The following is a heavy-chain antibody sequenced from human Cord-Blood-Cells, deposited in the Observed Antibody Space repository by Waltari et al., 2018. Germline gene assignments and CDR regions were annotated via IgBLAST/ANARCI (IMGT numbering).Heavy chain of an antibody. J-gene: IGHJ4*02. D-gene: IGHD3-10*01. CDR3: ARHWVWFGELLYFDY. CDR1: GGSISSSSYY. V-gene: IGHV4-39*01. Sequence: QLQLQESGPGLVKPSETLSLTCTVSGGSISSSSYYWGWIRQPPGKGLEWIWSIYYSRSTYYNPSLKSRGTMSVDTSKSQFSLKLSAVTAADTAVYYCARHWVWFGELLYFDYWGQGTLVTVSS. CDR2: IYYSRST.